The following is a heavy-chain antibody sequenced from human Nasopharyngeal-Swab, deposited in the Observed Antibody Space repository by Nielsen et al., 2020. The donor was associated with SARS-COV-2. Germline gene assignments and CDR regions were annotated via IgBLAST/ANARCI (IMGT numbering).Heavy chain of an antibody. D-gene: IGHD3-22*01. CDR3: ARTAIEGGYYRGDAFDI. V-gene: IGHV5-51*01. J-gene: IGHJ3*02. CDR1: GYSFTSYW. CDR2: IYPGDSDT. Sequence: KVSCKGSGYSFTSYWIGWVRQMPGKGLEWMGIIYPGDSDTRYSSSFQGQVTIPADKSINTAYLQWSSLKASDTAMYYCARTAIEGGYYRGDAFDIWGQGTMVTVSS.